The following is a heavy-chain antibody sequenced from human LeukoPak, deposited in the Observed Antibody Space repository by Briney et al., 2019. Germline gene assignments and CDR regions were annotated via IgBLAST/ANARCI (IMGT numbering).Heavy chain of an antibody. CDR1: EFGFSSST. CDR3: VVGGAGGGYFPN. J-gene: IGHJ1*01. V-gene: IGHV3-7*01. D-gene: IGHD3-16*01. CDR2: MKEDGSDE. Sequence: GGSLRLSCAAHEFGFSSSTMSWVRQAAGKGLEWVAKMKEDGSDEEYVDAVKGRFTISRDNAKNSLYLQMNSLRPEETAVYFCVVGGAGGGYFPNWGQGSLVIVSS.